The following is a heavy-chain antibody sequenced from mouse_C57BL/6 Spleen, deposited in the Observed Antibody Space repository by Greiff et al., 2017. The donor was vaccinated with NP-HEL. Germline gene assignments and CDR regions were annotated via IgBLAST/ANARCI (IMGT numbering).Heavy chain of an antibody. Sequence: QVQLQQSGAELVRPGTSVKVSCKASGYAFTNYLIEWVKQRPGQGLEWIGVINPGSGGTNYNEKFKGKATLTADKSSSTAYMQLSSLTSEDSAVYFCARDGSRHFDYWGQGTTLTVSS. V-gene: IGHV1-54*01. CDR2: INPGSGGT. CDR3: ARDGSRHFDY. CDR1: GYAFTNYL. J-gene: IGHJ2*01. D-gene: IGHD1-1*01.